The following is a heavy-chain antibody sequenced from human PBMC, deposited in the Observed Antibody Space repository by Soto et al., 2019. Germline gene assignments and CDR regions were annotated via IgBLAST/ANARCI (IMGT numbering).Heavy chain of an antibody. J-gene: IGHJ5*02. CDR2: IIPIFGTA. D-gene: IGHD6-13*01. V-gene: IGHV1-69*01. CDR3: AHTRGGYSSSWYSWFDP. Sequence: QVQLVQSGAEVKKPGSSVKVSCKASGGTFSSYAISWVRQAPGQGLEWMGGIIPIFGTAHYAQKFQGRVTITADESTSTAYMELSSLRSEDTAVYYCAHTRGGYSSSWYSWFDPWGQGTLVTVSS. CDR1: GGTFSSYA.